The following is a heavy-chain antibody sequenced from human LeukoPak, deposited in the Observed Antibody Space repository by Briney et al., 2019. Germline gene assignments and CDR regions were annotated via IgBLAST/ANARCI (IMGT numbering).Heavy chain of an antibody. J-gene: IGHJ4*02. CDR3: ARVGFLGDTAMAFDY. CDR2: ISSSSSYI. Sequence: RGSLRLSCAASGFTFSSYAMHWVRQAPGKGLEWVSSISSSSSYIYYADSVKGRFTISRDNAKNSLYLQMNSLRAEDTAVYYCARVGFLGDTAMAFDYWGQGTLVTVSS. CDR1: GFTFSSYA. D-gene: IGHD5-18*01. V-gene: IGHV3-21*01.